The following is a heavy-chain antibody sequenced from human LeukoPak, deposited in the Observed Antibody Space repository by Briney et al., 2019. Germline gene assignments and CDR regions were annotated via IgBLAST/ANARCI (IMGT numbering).Heavy chain of an antibody. Sequence: ASVKVSCKASGYTFTSYYMHWVRQAPGQGLEWMGIINPSGGSTSYAQKFQGRVTMTRDMSTSTVYMELSSLRSEDTAVYYCARESCSGGSCYRDYYYYYMDVWGKGTTVTVSS. J-gene: IGHJ6*03. CDR3: ARESCSGGSCYRDYYYYYMDV. D-gene: IGHD2-15*01. CDR1: GYTFTSYY. V-gene: IGHV1-46*01. CDR2: INPSGGST.